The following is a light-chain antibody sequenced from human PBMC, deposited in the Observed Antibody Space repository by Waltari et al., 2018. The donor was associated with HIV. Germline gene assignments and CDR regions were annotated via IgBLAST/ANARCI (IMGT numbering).Light chain of an antibody. CDR2: DKN. J-gene: IGLJ1*01. Sequence: SSELTQDPAVSVALCQTVRINFQGASLRTYYAAWYQQKPGRAPVLVVYDKNNRPAGIPDRFSGSRSGNTASLTITGTQAEDEADYYCNSRDSSGNSYVFGAGTKVSVL. CDR3: NSRDSSGNSYV. CDR1: SLRTYY. V-gene: IGLV3-19*01.